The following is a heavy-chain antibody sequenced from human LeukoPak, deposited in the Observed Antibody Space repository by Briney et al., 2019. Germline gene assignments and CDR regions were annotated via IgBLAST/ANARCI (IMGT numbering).Heavy chain of an antibody. D-gene: IGHD6-19*01. V-gene: IGHV1-18*01. CDR2: IRAYNGNT. J-gene: IGHJ4*02. Sequence: ASVKVSXKASGYTFTKYGFSWVRQAPGQGLEWMGWIRAYNGNTKYAEKLQGRVTMTTDTSTSTADMELRSLRSDDTAVYYCVIDRSYSSDWYPRGYFDYWGQGTLVTVSS. CDR1: GYTFTKYG. CDR3: VIDRSYSSDWYPRGYFDY.